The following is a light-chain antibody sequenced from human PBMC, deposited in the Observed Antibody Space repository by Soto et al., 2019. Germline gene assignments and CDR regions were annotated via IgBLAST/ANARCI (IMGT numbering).Light chain of an antibody. CDR3: QSYDISLSASV. CDR1: NSSIGAGYA. CDR2: ANN. J-gene: IGLJ2*01. V-gene: IGLV1-40*01. Sequence: QSVLTQPPSVSGAPGQRVTISCTGSNSSIGAGYAVHWYQQLPGTAPKLLIYANNIRPSGVPDRLSGSKSGASASLAITGLQAEDEAYYYCQSYDISLSASVFGGGTKLTVL.